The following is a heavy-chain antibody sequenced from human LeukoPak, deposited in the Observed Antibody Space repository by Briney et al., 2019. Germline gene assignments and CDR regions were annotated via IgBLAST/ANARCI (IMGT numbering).Heavy chain of an antibody. Sequence: SGGSLRLSCAASGFTFDDYAMHWVRQAPGKGLEWVSGISWNSGSIGYADSVKGRFTISRDNAKNSLYLQMNSLRAEDMALYYCAKDYCSGGSCYFDYWGQGTLVTVSS. V-gene: IGHV3-9*03. D-gene: IGHD2-15*01. CDR2: ISWNSGSI. J-gene: IGHJ4*02. CDR3: AKDYCSGGSCYFDY. CDR1: GFTFDDYA.